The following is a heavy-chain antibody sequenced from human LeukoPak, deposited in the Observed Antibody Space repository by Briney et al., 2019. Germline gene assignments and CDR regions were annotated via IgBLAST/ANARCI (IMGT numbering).Heavy chain of an antibody. CDR3: ASAKNYYYYMDV. Sequence: GGSLRPSCAASGFTVSSNYMSWVRQAPGKGLEWVSVIYTGGSTYYADSVKGRFTISRDNSKNTLYLQMNSLRAEDTAVYYCASAKNYYYYMDVWGKGTTVTVSS. V-gene: IGHV3-53*01. CDR2: IYTGGST. J-gene: IGHJ6*03. CDR1: GFTVSSNY.